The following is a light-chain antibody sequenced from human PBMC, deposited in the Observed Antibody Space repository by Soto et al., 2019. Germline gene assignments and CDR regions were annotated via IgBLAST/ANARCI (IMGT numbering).Light chain of an antibody. CDR1: SGHSSYA. CDR2: LNSDGSH. CDR3: QTWGTGIWA. J-gene: IGLJ3*02. V-gene: IGLV4-69*01. Sequence: QPVLTQSPSASASLGASVKLTCTLSSGHSSYAIAWHQQQPEKGPRYLMKLNSDGSHSKGDGIPDRFSGSSSGAERYLTISSVQSEDEADYYCQTWGTGIWAFGGGTKLTVL.